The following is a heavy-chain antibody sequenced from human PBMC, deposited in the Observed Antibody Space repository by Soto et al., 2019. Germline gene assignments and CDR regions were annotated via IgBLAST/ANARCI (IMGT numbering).Heavy chain of an antibody. Sequence: ASVKVSCKASGYTFTSYGISWVRRAPGQGLEWMGWISAYNGNTNYAQKLQGRVTMTTDTSTGTAYMELRSLRSDDTAVYYCARVRYLTYYDFWSGSPDYYYYMDVWGKGTTVTVSS. D-gene: IGHD3-3*01. CDR2: ISAYNGNT. CDR3: ARVRYLTYYDFWSGSPDYYYYMDV. V-gene: IGHV1-18*01. CDR1: GYTFTSYG. J-gene: IGHJ6*03.